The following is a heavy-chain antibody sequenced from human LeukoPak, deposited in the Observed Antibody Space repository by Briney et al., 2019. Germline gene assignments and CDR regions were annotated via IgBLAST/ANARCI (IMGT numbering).Heavy chain of an antibody. CDR1: GFTFSSYA. CDR3: AKASLYGSGAYYYYGMDV. D-gene: IGHD3-10*01. J-gene: IGHJ6*02. CDR2: ISGSGGST. Sequence: GGSLRLSCAASGFTFSSYAMSWVRQAPGKGREWVSAISGSGGSTYYADSVKGRFTISRDNSKNTLYLQMNSLRAEDTAVYYCAKASLYGSGAYYYYGMDVWGQGTTVTVSS. V-gene: IGHV3-23*01.